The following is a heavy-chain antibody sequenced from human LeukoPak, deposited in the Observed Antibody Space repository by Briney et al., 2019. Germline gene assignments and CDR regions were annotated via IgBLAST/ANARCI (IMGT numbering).Heavy chain of an antibody. CDR1: GFTFSSYG. Sequence: GGSLRLSCAVSGFTFSSYGMHWVRQAPGKGLEWVAVIWYDGSNKYYADSVKGRFTISRDNSKNTLYLQMNSLRAEDTAVYYCAKDWARYCSGGSCYVGAFDIWGQGTMVTVSS. CDR2: IWYDGSNK. D-gene: IGHD2-15*01. J-gene: IGHJ3*02. V-gene: IGHV3-33*06. CDR3: AKDWARYCSGGSCYVGAFDI.